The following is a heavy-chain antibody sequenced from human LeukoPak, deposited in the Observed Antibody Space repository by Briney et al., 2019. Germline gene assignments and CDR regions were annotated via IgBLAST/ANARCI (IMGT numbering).Heavy chain of an antibody. CDR2: IYYSGST. V-gene: IGHV4-39*01. Sequence: PSETLSLTCTVSGGSISSSSYYWGWIRQPPGKGLEWIGSIYYSGSTYYNPSLKSRVTIPVDTSKNQFSLKLSSVTAADTAVYYCVTYYDFWSGYYYPPSLDYWGQGTLVTVSS. CDR1: GGSISSSSYY. CDR3: VTYYDFWSGYYYPPSLDY. J-gene: IGHJ4*02. D-gene: IGHD3-3*01.